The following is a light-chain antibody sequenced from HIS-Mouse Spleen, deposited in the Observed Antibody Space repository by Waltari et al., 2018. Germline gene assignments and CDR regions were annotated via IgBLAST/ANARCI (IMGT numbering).Light chain of an antibody. CDR3: QQRSNWPLYT. V-gene: IGKV3-11*01. CDR1: QRVSSY. J-gene: IGKJ2*01. Sequence: EIVLTQSPATLSLSPGERATLSCRARQRVSSYLAWYQQKPGQAPRLLIYDASTRATGIPARFSGSGSGTDFTLTISSLEPEDFAVYYCQQRSNWPLYTFGQGTKLEIK. CDR2: DAS.